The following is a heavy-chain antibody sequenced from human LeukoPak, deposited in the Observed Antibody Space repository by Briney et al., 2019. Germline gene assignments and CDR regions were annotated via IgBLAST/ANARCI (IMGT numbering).Heavy chain of an antibody. V-gene: IGHV4-31*03. CDR3: AGGDIVVVPAAIYFDY. D-gene: IGHD2-2*01. Sequence: SQTLSLTCTVSGGSISSGGYYWSWIRQHPGKGLEWIGYIYYSGSTYYNPSLNSRVTISVDTSKNQFSLKLSSVTAADTAVYYCAGGDIVVVPAAIYFDYWGQGTLVTVSS. CDR2: IYYSGST. J-gene: IGHJ4*02. CDR1: GGSISSGGYY.